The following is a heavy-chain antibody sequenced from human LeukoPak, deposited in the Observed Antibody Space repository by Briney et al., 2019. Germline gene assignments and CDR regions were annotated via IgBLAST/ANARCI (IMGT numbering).Heavy chain of an antibody. CDR1: GFTFSSYA. CDR3: AKANWGSGY. V-gene: IGHV3-23*01. Sequence: GGSLRLSCAASGFTFSSYAMSWVRQAPGEGLEWVSTITVSGGSTYYADSVKGRFTISRDNSKNTLGLQMNSLRAEGTAVYYCAKANWGSGYWGQGTLVTVSS. CDR2: ITVSGGST. D-gene: IGHD7-27*01. J-gene: IGHJ4*02.